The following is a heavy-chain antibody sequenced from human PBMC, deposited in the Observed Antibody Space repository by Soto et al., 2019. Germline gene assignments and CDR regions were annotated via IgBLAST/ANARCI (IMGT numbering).Heavy chain of an antibody. CDR1: GGSISSYY. J-gene: IGHJ4*02. V-gene: IGHV4-59*08. CDR2: IYYSGST. CDR3: ARALYCSSTSCYDY. Sequence: ETLSLTCTVSGGSISSYYWSWIRQPPGKGLEWIGYIYYSGSTNYNPSLKSRVTISVDTSKNQFSLKLSSVTAADTAVYYCARALYCSSTSCYDYWGQGTLVTVSS. D-gene: IGHD2-2*01.